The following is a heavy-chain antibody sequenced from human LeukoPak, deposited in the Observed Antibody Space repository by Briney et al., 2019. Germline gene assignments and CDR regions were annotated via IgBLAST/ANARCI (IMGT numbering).Heavy chain of an antibody. Sequence: GGSLRLSCAASGFTFSSHGMHWVRQAPDKGLEWVAVISYDGSDKHFADSVKGRFTISRDNPKNTLYLQMNSLRAEDTAVYYCARDRAWNYFDYWGQGTLVTVSS. D-gene: IGHD3-3*01. J-gene: IGHJ4*02. CDR1: GFTFSSHG. CDR2: ISYDGSDK. CDR3: ARDRAWNYFDY. V-gene: IGHV3-30*03.